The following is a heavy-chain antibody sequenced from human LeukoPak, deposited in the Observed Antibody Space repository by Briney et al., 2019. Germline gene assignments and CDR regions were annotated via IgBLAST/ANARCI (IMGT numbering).Heavy chain of an antibody. Sequence: SDTLSLTCTVAGGSISSGTYYWAWIRQPPGKGLEWIGCINYSGSTYYNPSLKSRGTISVDTSKNQFSLKLSSVTAADTAVYYCARELPADAFDIWGQGTMVTVSS. V-gene: IGHV4-39*07. CDR1: GGSISSGTYY. CDR3: ARELPADAFDI. J-gene: IGHJ3*02. D-gene: IGHD2-2*01. CDR2: INYSGST.